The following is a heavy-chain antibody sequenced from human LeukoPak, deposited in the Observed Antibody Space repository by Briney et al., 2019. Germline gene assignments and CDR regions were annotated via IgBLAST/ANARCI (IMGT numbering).Heavy chain of an antibody. CDR3: ARRLTQYDCFDP. Sequence: SQTLSLTCAISGDSVSSNSVTWNWIRQSPSRGPEWLGRTYYRSTWYNDYAVSVRGRITVNPDTSKNQSSLHLNSVTPEDTAVYYCARRLTQYDCFDPWGQGILVTVSS. V-gene: IGHV6-1*01. CDR2: TYYRSTWYN. D-gene: IGHD2-2*01. CDR1: GDSVSSNSVT. J-gene: IGHJ5*02.